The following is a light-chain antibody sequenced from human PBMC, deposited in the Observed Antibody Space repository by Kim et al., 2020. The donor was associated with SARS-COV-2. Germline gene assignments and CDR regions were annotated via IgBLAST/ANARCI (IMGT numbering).Light chain of an antibody. J-gene: IGKJ1*01. V-gene: IGKV3-20*01. Sequence: SPGESATLSCRASQCVSSSYLAWYQQKPGQAPRLLLYGASSRATGIPDRFSGSGSGTDFTLTISRLEPEDFAVYYCQQYGSSPRTFGQGTKVDIK. CDR1: QCVSSSY. CDR2: GAS. CDR3: QQYGSSPRT.